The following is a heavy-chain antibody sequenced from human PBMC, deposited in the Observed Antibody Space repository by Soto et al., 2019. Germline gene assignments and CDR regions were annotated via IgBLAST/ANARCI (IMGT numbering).Heavy chain of an antibody. CDR2: IKQDGSET. Sequence: EVHLVESGGGLVQPGGSLRLSCAASGITFSGHWMSWVRQAPGKGLEWVAHIKQDGSETFYVGSVKGRFTISRDNAKNSVDLQMNRRRAEDTALYYCASDRAFCSGTTCRRASIYYYYMDVWGNGTTVTVSS. D-gene: IGHD2-2*01. J-gene: IGHJ6*03. CDR3: ASDRAFCSGTTCRRASIYYYYMDV. V-gene: IGHV3-7*01. CDR1: GITFSGHW.